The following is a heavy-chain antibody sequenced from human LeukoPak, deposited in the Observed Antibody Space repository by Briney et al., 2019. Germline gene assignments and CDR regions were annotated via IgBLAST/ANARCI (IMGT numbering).Heavy chain of an antibody. Sequence: SETLSPTCTVSGGSISSYYWSCIRQPPGKGRTWIVYIYASGSTNYTPYLKGRVTVSVDTSKNQFSLKLSSVTAADTAVYYCARDYSNYGLDYWGQGTLVTVSS. CDR3: ARDYSNYGLDY. CDR2: IYASGST. D-gene: IGHD4-11*01. J-gene: IGHJ4*02. V-gene: IGHV4-4*09. CDR1: GGSISSYY.